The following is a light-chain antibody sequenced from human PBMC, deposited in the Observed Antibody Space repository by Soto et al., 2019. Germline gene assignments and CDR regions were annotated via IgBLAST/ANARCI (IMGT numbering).Light chain of an antibody. CDR1: RDVSSN. J-gene: IGKJ1*01. Sequence: EIVLTQSPGTLSLSPGERATLSCRASRDVSSNLAWYQQKPGQAPRLLIYGASTRATGIPARFSGSGSGTEFTLTISSLQSEDFAVYYCQQYNNWPRTFGQGTKVDIK. CDR2: GAS. V-gene: IGKV3-15*01. CDR3: QQYNNWPRT.